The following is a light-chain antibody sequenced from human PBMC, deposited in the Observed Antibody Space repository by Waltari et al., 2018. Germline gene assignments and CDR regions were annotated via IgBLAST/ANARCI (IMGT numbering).Light chain of an antibody. CDR3: QKYGTLPAT. Sequence: ELVLTQSPGTLSLSPGERATLSCRASQSVSRTLAWYQQKPGQAPRLLIYDASSRATGIPDRVSGSGSGTDFSLTISRLEPEDFAVYYCQKYGTLPATFGQGTKVEIK. CDR1: QSVSRT. J-gene: IGKJ1*01. V-gene: IGKV3-20*01. CDR2: DAS.